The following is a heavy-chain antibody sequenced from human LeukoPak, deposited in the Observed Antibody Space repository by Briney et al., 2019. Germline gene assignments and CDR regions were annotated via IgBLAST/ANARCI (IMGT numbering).Heavy chain of an antibody. Sequence: PSETLSLTCTVSGGSINSYYWSWIRQPPGKGLEWIGYIYYSGSTNYKPSLKSRVSISVDTSKNQFSLKLTSVTAADTAVYYCARDRIGSGYHGGDAFDIWGQGAMVTVSS. J-gene: IGHJ3*02. CDR2: IYYSGST. CDR1: GGSINSYY. CDR3: ARDRIGSGYHGGDAFDI. D-gene: IGHD5-12*01. V-gene: IGHV4-59*01.